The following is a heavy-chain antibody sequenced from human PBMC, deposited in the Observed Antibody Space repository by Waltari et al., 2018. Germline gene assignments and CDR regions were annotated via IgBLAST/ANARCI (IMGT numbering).Heavy chain of an antibody. Sequence: QITLKESGPTLVKPTQTLTLTCTFSGFSLSTSGVGVGWIRQPPGKALEWLALIYWNDDKRYRPSQKGRLTITKGTSENQVDLTMTNMDPMDTATYYDARKSSVPEPDAIIGGQQLAWFDPWGQGTLVTVSS. CDR2: IYWNDDK. J-gene: IGHJ5*02. CDR3: ARKSSVPEPDAIIGGQQLAWFDP. V-gene: IGHV2-5*01. D-gene: IGHD6-13*01. CDR1: GFSLSTSGVG.